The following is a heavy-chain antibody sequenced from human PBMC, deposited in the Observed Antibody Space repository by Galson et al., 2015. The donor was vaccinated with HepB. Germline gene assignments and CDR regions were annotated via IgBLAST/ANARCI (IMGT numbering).Heavy chain of an antibody. Sequence: SLRLSCAGSGFIFRHHAMAWIRQAPGKGLEWVSGINGRGFTRSYSDAVKGRFSISRDNSKDTVFLQMDNLRAEDTAAYYCVKEGSWFGGDWFDPWGQGALVTVS. V-gene: IGHV3-23*01. CDR2: INGRGFTR. CDR3: VKEGSWFGGDWFDP. J-gene: IGHJ5*02. CDR1: GFIFRHHA. D-gene: IGHD3-16*01.